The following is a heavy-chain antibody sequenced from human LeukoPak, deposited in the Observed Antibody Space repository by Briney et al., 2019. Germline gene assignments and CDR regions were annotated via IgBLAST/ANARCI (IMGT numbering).Heavy chain of an antibody. Sequence: GGSLRLSCAASGFTFSSYSMNWVRQAPGKGLEWVSYISSWSSTIYYADSVKGRFTISRDNSKNTLYLQMNSLRAEDTAVYYCAKEVDSSSWYHGYYYYMDVWGKGTTVTVSS. D-gene: IGHD6-13*01. CDR2: ISSWSSTI. CDR3: AKEVDSSSWYHGYYYYMDV. J-gene: IGHJ6*03. CDR1: GFTFSSYS. V-gene: IGHV3-48*01.